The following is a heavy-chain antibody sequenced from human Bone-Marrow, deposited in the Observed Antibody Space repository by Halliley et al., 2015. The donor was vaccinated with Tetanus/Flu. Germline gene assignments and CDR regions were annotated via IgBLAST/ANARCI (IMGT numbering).Heavy chain of an antibody. CDR2: SDPSGGNT. CDR3: ARGHYISMIISY. V-gene: IGHV1-46*01. Sequence: QLVQSGAEGKKPGASVSGSCKASGYTFTAYYIHWVRQAPGQGLEWMGISDPSGGNTRSAPKFQGRFTMTTESSTSTVYMQLSNLRSEDTGVYYCARGHYISMIISYWGQGALVTVSS. D-gene: IGHD3-22*01. CDR1: GYTFTAYY. J-gene: IGHJ4*02.